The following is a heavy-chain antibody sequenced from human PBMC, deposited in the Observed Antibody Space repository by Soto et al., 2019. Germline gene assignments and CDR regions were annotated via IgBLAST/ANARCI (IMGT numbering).Heavy chain of an antibody. CDR2: IYYSGST. CDR1: GGSISSSSYY. D-gene: IGHD3-22*01. CDR3: ARPLKETYYYDSSGYSDY. V-gene: IGHV4-39*01. J-gene: IGHJ4*02. Sequence: QLQLQESGPGLVKPSETLSLTCTVSGGSISSSSYYWGWIRQPPGKGLEWIGSIYYSGSTYYNPSLKSRVTISVDTSKNQFSLKLSSVTAADTAVYYCARPLKETYYYDSSGYSDYWGQGTLVTVSS.